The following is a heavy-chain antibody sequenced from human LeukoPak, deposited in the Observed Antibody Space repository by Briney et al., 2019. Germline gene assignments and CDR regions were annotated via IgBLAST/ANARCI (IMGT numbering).Heavy chain of an antibody. CDR3: TTLRSTWGY. D-gene: IGHD7-27*01. CDR2: IKSKTYGGTT. CDR1: GFTFSNAW. Sequence: PGGSLTLSCAASGFTFSNAWMSWVRQAPGKGLEWVGHIKSKTYGGTTDYAAPVKGRFTISRDDSKDTLYLQMNSLKTEDTAVYDCTTLRSTWGYWGQGTLVTVSS. J-gene: IGHJ4*02. V-gene: IGHV3-15*01.